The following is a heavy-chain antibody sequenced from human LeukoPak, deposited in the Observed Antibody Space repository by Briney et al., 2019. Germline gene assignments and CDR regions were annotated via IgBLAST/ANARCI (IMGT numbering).Heavy chain of an antibody. CDR2: IYYSGST. CDR3: ARVRLGGIYYFDY. J-gene: IGHJ4*02. Sequence: NPSETLSLTCTVSGGSISSYYWSWIRQPPGKRLEWIGYIYYSGSTNYNPSLKSRVTISVDTSKNQFSLKLSSVTAADTAVYYCARVRLGGIYYFDYWGQGTLVTVSS. V-gene: IGHV4-59*01. CDR1: GGSISSYY. D-gene: IGHD3-10*01.